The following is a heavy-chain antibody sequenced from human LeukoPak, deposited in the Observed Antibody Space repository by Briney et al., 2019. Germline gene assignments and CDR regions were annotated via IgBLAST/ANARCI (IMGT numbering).Heavy chain of an antibody. V-gene: IGHV4-59*01. J-gene: IGHJ6*02. CDR1: GGSISSYY. Sequence: KSSETLSLTCTVSGGSISSYYWSWIRQPPGKGLEWIGYIYYSGSTNYNPSLKSRVTISVDTSKSQFSLKLSSVTAADTAVYYCARDRPRIAAAGTSYYYYGMDVWGQGTTVTVSS. CDR2: IYYSGST. D-gene: IGHD6-13*01. CDR3: ARDRPRIAAAGTSYYYYGMDV.